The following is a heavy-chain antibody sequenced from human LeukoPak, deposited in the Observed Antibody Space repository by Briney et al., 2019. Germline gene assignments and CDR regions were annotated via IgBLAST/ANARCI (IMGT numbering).Heavy chain of an antibody. Sequence: GGSLRLSCAASGFTFSSYAMSWVRQAPGKGLEWVSPISGSGGSTYYADSVKGRFTISRDNAKNSLYLQMNSLRAEDTAVYYCARVASYYGSGSYYLDYWAREPWSPSPQ. CDR1: GFTFSSYA. J-gene: IGHJ4*02. V-gene: IGHV3-23*01. CDR2: ISGSGGST. D-gene: IGHD3-10*01. CDR3: ARVASYYGSGSYYLDY.